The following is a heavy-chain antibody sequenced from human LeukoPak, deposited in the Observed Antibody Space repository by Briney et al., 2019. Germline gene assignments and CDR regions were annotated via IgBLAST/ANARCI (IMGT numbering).Heavy chain of an antibody. J-gene: IGHJ4*02. CDR1: GYTFTSYD. V-gene: IGHV1-8*01. Sequence: ASVKVSCKASGYTFTSYDINWVRQATGQGLERMGWMNPNSGNTGYAQKFQGRVTMTRNTSISTAYMELSSLRSEDTAVYYCARSFGGVIVILGDYWGQGTLVTVSS. D-gene: IGHD3-16*02. CDR3: ARSFGGVIVILGDY. CDR2: MNPNSGNT.